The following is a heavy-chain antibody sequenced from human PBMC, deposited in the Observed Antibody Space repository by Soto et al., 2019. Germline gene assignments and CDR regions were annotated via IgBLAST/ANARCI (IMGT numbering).Heavy chain of an antibody. CDR3: AREPADTAMAQIGYYYYGMDV. J-gene: IGHJ6*02. CDR1: GGSISSGGYY. CDR2: IYYSGST. D-gene: IGHD5-18*01. Sequence: SETLSLTCTVSGGSISSGGYYWSWIRQHPGKGLEWIGYIYYSGSTYYNQSLKSRVTISVDTSKNQFSLKLSSVTAADTAVYYCAREPADTAMAQIGYYYYGMDVWGQGTTVTVSS. V-gene: IGHV4-31*03.